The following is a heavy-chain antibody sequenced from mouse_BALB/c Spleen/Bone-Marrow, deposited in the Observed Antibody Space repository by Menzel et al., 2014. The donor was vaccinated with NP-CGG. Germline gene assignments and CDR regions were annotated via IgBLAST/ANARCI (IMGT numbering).Heavy chain of an antibody. CDR1: GFTFNTYA. CDR3: VKQKDWLCDV. Sequence: DVKLVESGGGLVQPKGSLRLSCAASGFTFNTYAMSWVRQAPGKGLEWVARIRSKSNYYAAHYADSVKDRFTISRDDSRNILYLQMNNLKTEDVAMYYCVKQKDWLCDVWGAGTTVTVSS. CDR2: IRSKSNYYAA. V-gene: IGHV10-1*02. J-gene: IGHJ1*01.